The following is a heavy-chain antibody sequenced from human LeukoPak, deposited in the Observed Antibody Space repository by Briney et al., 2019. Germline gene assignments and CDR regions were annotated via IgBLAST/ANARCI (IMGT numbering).Heavy chain of an antibody. V-gene: IGHV4-59*12. Sequence: SETLSLTCTVSGGSISSYYWSWIRQPPGKGLEWIGYIYYSGSTNYNPSLKSRVTISVDTSKNQFSLKLSSVTAADTAVYYCAREPLTYLNGGFDYWGQGTLVTVSS. CDR3: AREPLTYLNGGFDY. J-gene: IGHJ4*02. CDR2: IYYSGST. D-gene: IGHD7-27*01. CDR1: GGSISSYY.